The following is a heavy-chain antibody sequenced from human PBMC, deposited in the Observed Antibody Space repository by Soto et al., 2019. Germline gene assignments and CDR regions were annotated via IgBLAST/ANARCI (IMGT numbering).Heavy chain of an antibody. CDR3: ARATGYSSSWSQNWFDP. CDR2: TYYRSKWYN. D-gene: IGHD6-13*01. Sequence: PSQTLSLTCAISGDSVASNSAAWNWIRQCPSRGLEWLGRTYYRSKWYNDYAVSVKSRITINPDTSKNQFSLQLNSVTPEDTAVYYCARATGYSSSWSQNWFDPWGQGTLVTVSS. J-gene: IGHJ5*02. CDR1: GDSVASNSAA. V-gene: IGHV6-1*01.